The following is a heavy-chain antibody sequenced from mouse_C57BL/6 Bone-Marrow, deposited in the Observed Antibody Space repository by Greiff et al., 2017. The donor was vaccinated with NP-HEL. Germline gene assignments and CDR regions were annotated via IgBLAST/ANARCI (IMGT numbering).Heavy chain of an antibody. Sequence: DVMLVESGEGLVKPGGSLKLSCAASGFTFSSYAMSWVRQTPEKRLAWVAYISSGGDYIYYADTVKGRFTISRDNARNTLYLQMSSLKSEDTAMYYCTRDNWYFDVWGTGTTVTVSS. CDR3: TRDNWYFDV. CDR1: GFTFSSYA. V-gene: IGHV5-9-1*02. CDR2: ISSGGDYI. J-gene: IGHJ1*03.